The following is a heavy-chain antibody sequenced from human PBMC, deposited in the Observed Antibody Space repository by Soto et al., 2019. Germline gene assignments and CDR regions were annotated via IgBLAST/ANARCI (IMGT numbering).Heavy chain of an antibody. J-gene: IGHJ6*02. CDR3: ARLYYDYV. V-gene: IGHV3-48*02. D-gene: IGHD3-3*01. CDR2: VSMDSDTI. Sequence: GGSLRLSCAASGFTFSSYAMNWVRQAPGKGLEWIAYVSMDSDTIHYADSVKGRFTISRDDPENSLYLQMNSLRDEDTATYYCARLYYDYVWGQGTTVTVSS. CDR1: GFTFSSYA.